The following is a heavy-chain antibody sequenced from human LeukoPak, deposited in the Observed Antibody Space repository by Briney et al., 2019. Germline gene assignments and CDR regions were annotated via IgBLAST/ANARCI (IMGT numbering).Heavy chain of an antibody. D-gene: IGHD3/OR15-3a*01. J-gene: IGHJ4*02. V-gene: IGHV3-48*03. Sequence: GGSLRLSCAASGFTFSSYEMNWVRQAPGKGLEWVSYISSSGSTIYYADSVKGRFTISRDNAKNSLYLQMSSLRAGDTAVYYCARTDIGDWGYFDYWGQGTLVTVSS. CDR3: ARTDIGDWGYFDY. CDR2: ISSSGSTI. CDR1: GFTFSSYE.